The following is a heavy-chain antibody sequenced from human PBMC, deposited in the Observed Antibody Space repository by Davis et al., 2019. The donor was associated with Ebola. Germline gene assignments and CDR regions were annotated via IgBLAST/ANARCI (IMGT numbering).Heavy chain of an antibody. CDR2: ISYDGSNK. CDR1: GFTFRSYA. D-gene: IGHD4/OR15-4a*01. Sequence: SLKISCAASGFTFRSYAMPWVRQAPGKGLEWVAVISYDGSNKYYADSVKGRFTISRDNSKNTLYLQMNSLRAEDTAVYYCARKTILDYWGQGTLVTVSS. CDR3: ARKTILDY. J-gene: IGHJ4*02. V-gene: IGHV3-30-3*01.